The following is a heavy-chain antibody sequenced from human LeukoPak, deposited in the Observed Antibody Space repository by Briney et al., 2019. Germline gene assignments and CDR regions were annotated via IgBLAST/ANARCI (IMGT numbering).Heavy chain of an antibody. Sequence: GGSLRPSCAASGFTFSSYAMSWVRQAPGKGLEWVSGISGSGGSTHYGDSVKGRSTISRDNSKNTLYLQMSSLRAEDTAVYYCAKGTGRYSSASSCFHPWVQGTLVTVSS. CDR2: ISGSGGST. CDR3: AKGTGRYSSASSCFHP. CDR1: GFTFSSYA. J-gene: IGHJ5*02. V-gene: IGHV3-23*01. D-gene: IGHD6-6*01.